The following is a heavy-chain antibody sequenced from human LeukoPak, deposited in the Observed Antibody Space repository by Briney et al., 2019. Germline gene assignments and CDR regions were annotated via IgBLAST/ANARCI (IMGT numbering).Heavy chain of an antibody. CDR2: INSDGSST. V-gene: IGHV3-74*01. CDR1: GFTFSSYW. J-gene: IGHJ3*02. Sequence: GGSLRLSCAASGFTFSSYWMHWVRQAPGKGLVRVSRINSDGSSTSYADSVKGRFTISRDNAKNTLYLQMNSLRAEDTAVYYCAREEFQAFDIWGQGTMVTVSS. CDR3: AREEFQAFDI. D-gene: IGHD3-10*01.